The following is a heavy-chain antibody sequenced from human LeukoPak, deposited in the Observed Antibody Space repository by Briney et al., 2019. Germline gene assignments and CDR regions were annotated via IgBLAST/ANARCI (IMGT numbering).Heavy chain of an antibody. Sequence: AGGSLRLSCAASGFTFSNYWMHWVRQAPGKGLEWVSYISSSGSTIYYADSVKGRFTISRDNAKNSLYLQMNSLRAEDTAVYYCAELGITMIGGVWGKGTTVTISS. CDR3: AELGITMIGGV. D-gene: IGHD3-10*02. V-gene: IGHV3-48*04. CDR1: GFTFSNYW. J-gene: IGHJ6*04. CDR2: ISSSGSTI.